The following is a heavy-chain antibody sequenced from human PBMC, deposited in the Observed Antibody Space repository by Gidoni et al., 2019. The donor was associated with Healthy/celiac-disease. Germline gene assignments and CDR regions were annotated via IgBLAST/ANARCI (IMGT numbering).Heavy chain of an antibody. J-gene: IGHJ6*02. CDR1: GLTFRNAW. Sequence: EVQLVESGGGLVKPGGSLRLACAASGLTFRNAWMRWVRQAPGKVLEWVGRIKSKTDGGTTDYAAPVKGRFTISRDDSKHTLYLQMNSLKTEDTAVYYCTTEFSGLGGMDVWGQGTTVTVSS. D-gene: IGHD6-19*01. CDR3: TTEFSGLGGMDV. V-gene: IGHV3-15*01. CDR2: IKSKTDGGTT.